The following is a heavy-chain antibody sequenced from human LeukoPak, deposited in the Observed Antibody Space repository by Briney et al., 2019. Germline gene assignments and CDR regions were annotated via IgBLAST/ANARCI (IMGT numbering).Heavy chain of an antibody. V-gene: IGHV3-23*01. J-gene: IGHJ6*03. Sequence: PGGSLRLSCAASGFTFSSYAMSWVRQAPGKGLEWVSAISGSGGTTYYADSVKGRFTISRDNSKNTLYLQMNSLRAEDTAVYYCAKGRDIVYYYMDVWGQGTLVTVSS. D-gene: IGHD3-16*02. CDR1: GFTFSSYA. CDR2: ISGSGGTT. CDR3: AKGRDIVYYYMDV.